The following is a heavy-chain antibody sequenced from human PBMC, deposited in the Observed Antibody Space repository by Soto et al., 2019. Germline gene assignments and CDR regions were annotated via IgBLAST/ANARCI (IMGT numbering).Heavy chain of an antibody. V-gene: IGHV5-51*01. CDR2: IYPGDSDT. J-gene: IGHJ1*01. CDR3: GRFYAGYSNSYFQH. D-gene: IGHD6-6*01. CDR1: GYRFTNYW. Sequence: GESLKISCKASGYRFTNYWIGWVRQMPGKGLEWMGIIYPGDSDTKYSPSFQGQVTISADKSISTAYLQWSRLKASDTAMYYCGRFYAGYSNSYFQHWGQGTLVTVSS.